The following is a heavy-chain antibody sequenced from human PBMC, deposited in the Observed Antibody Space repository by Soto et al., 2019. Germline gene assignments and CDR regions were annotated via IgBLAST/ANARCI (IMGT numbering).Heavy chain of an antibody. Sequence: SVKVSCKASGFTFTNSAVQWVRQALGQRLERIGWIVLGSGNTDYAQKFQERVSLTSDMSTSTAYMELRSLRSDDTAVYYCARDTAAAGTYYYGMDVWGQGTTVTVSS. CDR1: GFTFTNSA. D-gene: IGHD6-13*01. CDR2: IVLGSGNT. J-gene: IGHJ6*02. CDR3: ARDTAAAGTYYYGMDV. V-gene: IGHV1-58*01.